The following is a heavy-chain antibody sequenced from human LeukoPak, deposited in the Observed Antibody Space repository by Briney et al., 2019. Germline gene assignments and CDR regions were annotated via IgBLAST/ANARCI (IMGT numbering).Heavy chain of an antibody. CDR2: IYPGGSDI. CDR3: ARPGSSGYLPFDY. CDR1: VYSFTTYW. V-gene: IGHV5-51*01. D-gene: IGHD3-22*01. Sequence: TGESLKISCKGSVYSFTTYWIGWVRQVPEKGLEWMGTIYPGGSDITYSPSFQGQISISADTSITTAYLQWSNLKASDPAIYYCARPGSSGYLPFDYWGQGTLVTVSS. J-gene: IGHJ4*02.